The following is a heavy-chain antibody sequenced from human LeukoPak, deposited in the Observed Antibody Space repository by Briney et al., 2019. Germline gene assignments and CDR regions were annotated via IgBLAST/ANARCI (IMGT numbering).Heavy chain of an antibody. V-gene: IGHV3-48*02. J-gene: IGHJ4*02. CDR3: AILYQPLLPFDY. Sequence: PGGSLRLSCAASGFTFSSYSMNWVRQAPGKGLEWVSYISSSSSSTIYYADSVKGRFTISRDNAKNSLYLQMNSLRDEDTAVYYCAILYQPLLPFDYWGQGTLVTVSS. D-gene: IGHD2-2*01. CDR1: GFTFSSYS. CDR2: ISSSSSSTI.